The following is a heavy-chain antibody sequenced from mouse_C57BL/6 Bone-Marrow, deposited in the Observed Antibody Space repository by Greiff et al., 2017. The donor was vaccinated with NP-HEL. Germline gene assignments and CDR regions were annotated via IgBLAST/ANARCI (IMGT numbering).Heavy chain of an antibody. CDR3: ARWRDYDGYAMDY. V-gene: IGHV1-54*01. J-gene: IGHJ4*01. CDR2: INPGSGGT. D-gene: IGHD2-4*01. Sequence: VQLQQSGAELVRPGTSVKVSCKASGYAFTNYLIEWVKQRPGQGLEWIGVINPGSGGTNYNEKFKGKATLTADKSSSTAYMQLSSLTSEDSAVYFCARWRDYDGYAMDYWGQGTSVTVSS. CDR1: GYAFTNYL.